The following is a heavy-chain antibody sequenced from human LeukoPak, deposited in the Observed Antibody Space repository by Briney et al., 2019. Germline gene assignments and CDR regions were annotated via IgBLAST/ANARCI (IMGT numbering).Heavy chain of an antibody. D-gene: IGHD2-2*01. CDR2: IYYSGST. CDR1: GGSISSYY. CDR3: ARVQSTSWGMDV. V-gene: IGHV4-59*01. J-gene: IGHJ6*04. Sequence: SETLSLTCTVSGGSISSYYWSWIRQPPGKGLEWIGYIYYSGSTNYNPSLKSRVTISVDTSKNQFSLKLSSVTAADTAVYYCARVQSTSWGMDVWGKGTTVTVSS.